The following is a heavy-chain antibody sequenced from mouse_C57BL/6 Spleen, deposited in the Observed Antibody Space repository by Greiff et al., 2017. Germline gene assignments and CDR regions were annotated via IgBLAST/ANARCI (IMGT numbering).Heavy chain of an antibody. V-gene: IGHV14-3*01. D-gene: IGHD1-1*01. CDR2: IDPANGNT. Sequence: VQLQQSVAELVRPGASVKLSCTASGFNINNTYMHWVKQRPEQGLEWIGRIDPANGNTKYAPKFQGKATITADTSSNTAYLQLSSLTSEDTAIYYCAGGLYGSSCLYAMDYWGQGTSVTVSS. CDR1: GFNINNTY. CDR3: AGGLYGSSCLYAMDY. J-gene: IGHJ4*01.